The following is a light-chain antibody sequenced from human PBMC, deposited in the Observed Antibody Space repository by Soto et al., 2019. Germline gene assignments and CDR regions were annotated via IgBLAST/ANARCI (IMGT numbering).Light chain of an antibody. Sequence: EIVLTQSPATLSLSPGERATLSCRASQSVSSYLAWYQQKPGQPPRLLIYDASNRATGIPARFSGSGSGTDFTLTISSLEPEDCAVYYCQQRSYWLTFGGGTKVEIK. J-gene: IGKJ4*01. CDR2: DAS. CDR3: QQRSYWLT. CDR1: QSVSSY. V-gene: IGKV3-11*01.